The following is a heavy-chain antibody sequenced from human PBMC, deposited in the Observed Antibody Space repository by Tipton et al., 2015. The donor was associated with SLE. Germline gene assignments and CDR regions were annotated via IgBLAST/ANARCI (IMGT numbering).Heavy chain of an antibody. CDR2: IYYSGST. D-gene: IGHD6-19*01. J-gene: IGHJ4*02. Sequence: TLSLTCTASGGSISSSSYYWGWIRQPPGKGLEWIGSIYYSGSTYYNPSLKSRVTISVDTSKNQFSLKLSSVTAADTAVYYCAKAGYSSGWYVVFFDYWGQGTLVTVPS. V-gene: IGHV4-39*07. CDR1: GGSISSSSYY. CDR3: AKAGYSSGWYVVFFDY.